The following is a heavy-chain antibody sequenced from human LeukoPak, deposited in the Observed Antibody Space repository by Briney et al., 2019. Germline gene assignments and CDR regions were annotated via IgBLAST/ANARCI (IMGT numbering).Heavy chain of an antibody. CDR3: AKNPFMGYGSDYFDD. V-gene: IGHV3-23*01. D-gene: IGHD3-10*01. Sequence: GGSLRLSCAASGFTFSTYAMSWVRQAPGKGLECVSAISDSGVNTYYADSVKGRFTISRDNSKNTLYLQMNSLRAEDTAVYCCAKNPFMGYGSDYFDDWGQGTLVTVSS. CDR1: GFTFSTYA. J-gene: IGHJ4*02. CDR2: ISDSGVNT.